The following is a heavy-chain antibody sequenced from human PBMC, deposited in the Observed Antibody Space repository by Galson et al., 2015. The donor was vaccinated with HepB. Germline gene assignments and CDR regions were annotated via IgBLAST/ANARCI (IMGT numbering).Heavy chain of an antibody. CDR2: MNPRSGNA. V-gene: IGHV1-8*01. D-gene: IGHD4-17*01. J-gene: IGHJ3*02. CDR1: GYTFTSHD. CDR3: ARDRDYGDDYVGPGDAFDI. Sequence: SVKVSCKASGYTFTSHDINWVRQAPGQGLEWMVWMNPRSGNAGYAREFKGRVTVTRNTSISTAYMELSSLSSDDTAVYYCARDRDYGDDYVGPGDAFDIWGQGTMVIVSS.